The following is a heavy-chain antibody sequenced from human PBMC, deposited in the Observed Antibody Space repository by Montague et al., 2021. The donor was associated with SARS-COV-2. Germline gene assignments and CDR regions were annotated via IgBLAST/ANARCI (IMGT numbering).Heavy chain of an antibody. D-gene: IGHD2-2*01. V-gene: IGHV4-4*02. Sequence: SETLSLTCAVSGGSISTSHWWSWVRQPPGKGLEWFGGIDERGSSNYSQSFKSRVSMSIDKSANQFSLKLVSLTAADTAIYFCARDVRTSTWSSRCYAGNYYFDSWGQGTLVAVSS. CDR2: IDERGSS. CDR1: GGSISTSHW. CDR3: ARDVRTSTWSSRCYAGNYYFDS. J-gene: IGHJ4*02.